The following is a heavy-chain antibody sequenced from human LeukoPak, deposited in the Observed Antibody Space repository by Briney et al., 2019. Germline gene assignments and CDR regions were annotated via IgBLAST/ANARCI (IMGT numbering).Heavy chain of an antibody. CDR3: ARSRDDYGDPWDAFDI. J-gene: IGHJ3*02. CDR1: GGSISSSSYY. V-gene: IGHV4-39*01. D-gene: IGHD4-17*01. Sequence: SETLSLTCTVSGGSISSSSYYWGWIRQPPGKGLEWIGSIYYSGSTYYNPSLKSRVTISVDTSKNQFSLKLSSVTAADTAVYYCARSRDDYGDPWDAFDIWGRGTMVTVSS. CDR2: IYYSGST.